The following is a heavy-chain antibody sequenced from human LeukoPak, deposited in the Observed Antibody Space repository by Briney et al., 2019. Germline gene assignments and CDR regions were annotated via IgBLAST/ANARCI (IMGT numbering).Heavy chain of an antibody. CDR3: ARLHALRAEEFDP. CDR2: IYYNGVT. D-gene: IGHD3-16*01. Sequence: SETLSLTCTVSGGSINNYYWSWIRQPPGRGLEWLGYIYYNGVTNYNPSLKSRLTISVDTSKNQFSLKLTSGTAADTAVYYCARLHALRAEEFDPWGQGTLVTVSS. V-gene: IGHV4-59*01. CDR1: GGSINNYY. J-gene: IGHJ5*02.